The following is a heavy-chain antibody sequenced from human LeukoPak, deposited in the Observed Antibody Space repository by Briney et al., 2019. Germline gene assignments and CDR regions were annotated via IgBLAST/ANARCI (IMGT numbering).Heavy chain of an antibody. Sequence: PSETLSLTCTVSGGSISSYYWSWIRQPPGKGREWIGYIYYSESTNYNPSLKSRVTTSVDTSKNQFSLKLSSVTAADTAVYYCARGIDHSGWYEIGVFDYWGQGTLVTVSS. D-gene: IGHD6-19*01. J-gene: IGHJ4*02. CDR2: IYYSEST. CDR3: ARGIDHSGWYEIGVFDY. V-gene: IGHV4-59*01. CDR1: GGSISSYY.